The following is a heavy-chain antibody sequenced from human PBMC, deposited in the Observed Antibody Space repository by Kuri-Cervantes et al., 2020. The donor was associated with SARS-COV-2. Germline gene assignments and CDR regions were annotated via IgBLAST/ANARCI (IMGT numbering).Heavy chain of an antibody. CDR1: GGSISRGGYY. CDR3: ARGMQQWPFDY. D-gene: IGHD6-19*01. V-gene: IGHV4-31*03. J-gene: IGHJ4*02. Sequence: SETLSLTCTVSGGSISRGGYYWSWIRQHPEKGLEWIGYIYYSGGTYYNPYLKSRVPMSVDTSKSQFSLNLSSVTAADTAVYYCARGMQQWPFDYWGQGTLVTVSS. CDR2: IYYSGGT.